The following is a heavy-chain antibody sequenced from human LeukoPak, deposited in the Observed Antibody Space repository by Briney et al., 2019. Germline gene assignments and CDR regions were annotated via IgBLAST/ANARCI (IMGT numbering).Heavy chain of an antibody. CDR2: IYFGDSDT. CDR3: ARLKTQYPPDAFNI. Sequence: GESLKISCKSSGYSFSNFWIGWVRQMPGKGLEFMGMIYFGDSDTRYSPSFQGQVTISADKSIFTAYLQWISLKAPDTAMYYCARLKTQYPPDAFNIWGRGTMVTVSS. V-gene: IGHV5-51*01. J-gene: IGHJ3*02. D-gene: IGHD2/OR15-2a*01. CDR1: GYSFSNFW.